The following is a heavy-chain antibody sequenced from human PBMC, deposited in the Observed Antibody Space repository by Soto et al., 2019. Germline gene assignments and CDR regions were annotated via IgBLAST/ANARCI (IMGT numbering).Heavy chain of an antibody. V-gene: IGHV3-20*04. CDR2: INWNGGST. Sequence: PGGSLRLSCAASGFTFDDYGMSWVRQAPGKGLERVSGINWNGGSTGYADSVKGRFTISRDNAKNSLYLQMNSLRAEDTALYYCARDAGRDVDFGVVIIPYYYYGMDVWGQGTTVTVSS. J-gene: IGHJ6*02. CDR1: GFTFDDYG. D-gene: IGHD3-3*01. CDR3: ARDAGRDVDFGVVIIPYYYYGMDV.